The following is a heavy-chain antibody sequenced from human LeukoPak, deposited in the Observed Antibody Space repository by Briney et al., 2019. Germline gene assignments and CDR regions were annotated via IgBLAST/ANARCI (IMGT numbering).Heavy chain of an antibody. V-gene: IGHV3-15*01. CDR1: GFTFSNVW. CDR2: IKSKTDGGTT. J-gene: IGHJ3*02. Sequence: GGSQRLSCAASGFTFSNVWMSWVRQAPGKGLEWVGRIKSKTDGGTTDYRAPVKGRFTISRDDSKNTLYLQMNSLKTEDTAVYYCTTDLLGSYYDILTGYYAFDIWGRGTMVTVSS. D-gene: IGHD3-9*01. CDR3: TTDLLGSYYDILTGYYAFDI.